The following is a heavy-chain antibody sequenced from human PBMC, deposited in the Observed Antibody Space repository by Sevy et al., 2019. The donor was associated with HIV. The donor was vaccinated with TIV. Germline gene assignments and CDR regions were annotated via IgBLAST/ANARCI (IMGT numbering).Heavy chain of an antibody. Sequence: GGSLRLSCAASGFTFSSYAMHWVRQAPGKGLEWVAVISYDGSNKYYADSVKGRFTISRDNSKNTLYLQMNSLRAEETAVYYCARGRRGGNSYYYDSSGYRHDYWGQGTLVTVSS. CDR2: ISYDGSNK. V-gene: IGHV3-30*04. J-gene: IGHJ4*02. CDR1: GFTFSSYA. D-gene: IGHD3-22*01. CDR3: ARGRRGGNSYYYDSSGYRHDY.